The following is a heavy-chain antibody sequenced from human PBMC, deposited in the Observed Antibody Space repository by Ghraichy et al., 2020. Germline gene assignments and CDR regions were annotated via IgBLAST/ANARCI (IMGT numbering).Heavy chain of an antibody. CDR3: ARDLVSYPRGNYYYYGMDV. Sequence: GGSLRLSCAASGFTFSSYWMHWVRQAPGKGLVWVSRINSDGSSTSYADSVKGRFTISRDNAKNTLYLQMNSLRAEDTAVYYCARDLVSYPRGNYYYYGMDVWGQGTTVTVSS. CDR2: INSDGSST. V-gene: IGHV3-74*01. J-gene: IGHJ6*02. D-gene: IGHD3-9*01. CDR1: GFTFSSYW.